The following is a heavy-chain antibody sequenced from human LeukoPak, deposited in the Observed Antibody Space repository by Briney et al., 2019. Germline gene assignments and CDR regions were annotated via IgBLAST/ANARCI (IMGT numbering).Heavy chain of an antibody. D-gene: IGHD2-2*01. J-gene: IGHJ1*01. V-gene: IGHV4-30-2*01. CDR2: IYHSGST. CDR1: GGSISSGGYY. Sequence: SETLSLTCTVSGGSISSGGYYWSWIRQPPGKGLEWIGYIYHSGSTYYNPSLKSRVTISVDRSKNQFSLKLSSVTAADTAVYYCARASPLGYCSSTSCHPGYFQHWGQGTLVTVSS. CDR3: ARASPLGYCSSTSCHPGYFQH.